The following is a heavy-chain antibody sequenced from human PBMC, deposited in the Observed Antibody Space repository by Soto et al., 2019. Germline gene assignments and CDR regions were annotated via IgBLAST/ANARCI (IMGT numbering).Heavy chain of an antibody. CDR1: GFTFSSYG. V-gene: IGHV3-30*18. CDR2: ISYDGSNK. D-gene: IGHD1-26*01. CDR3: AKGELEYYYGMDV. Sequence: PGGSLRLSCAASGFTFSSYGMHWVRQAPGKGLEWVAVISYDGSNKYYADSVKGRFTISRDNSKNTLYLQMNSLRAEDTAVYYCAKGELEYYYGMDVWGQGTTVTVSS. J-gene: IGHJ6*02.